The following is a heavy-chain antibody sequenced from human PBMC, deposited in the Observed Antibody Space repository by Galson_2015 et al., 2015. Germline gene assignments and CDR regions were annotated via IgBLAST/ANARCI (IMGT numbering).Heavy chain of an antibody. D-gene: IGHD3-10*01. CDR2: IWFDGSKD. CDR1: GFTFSSFG. CDR3: AKGGRDGSGRYDFDY. J-gene: IGHJ4*02. V-gene: IGHV3-33*06. Sequence: SLRLSCAASGFTFSSFGMRWVRQAPGKGLEWVALIWFDGSKDYFTDSVKGRFTISRDNSKNTLYLQMNSLRAEDTAVYYCAKGGRDGSGRYDFDYWGQGTLVTVSS.